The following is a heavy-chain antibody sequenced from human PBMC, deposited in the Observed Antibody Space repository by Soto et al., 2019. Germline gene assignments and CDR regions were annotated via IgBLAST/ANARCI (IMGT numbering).Heavy chain of an antibody. D-gene: IGHD3-3*01. CDR3: ARLYDFWSGYYSHYYYYMDV. J-gene: IGHJ6*03. CDR2: MNPNSGNT. CDR1: GYTFTIYD. Sequence: ASVKVSCTASGYTFTIYDINWVRQATGQGLEWMGWMNPNSGNTGYAQKFQGRVTMTRNTSISTAYMELSSLRPEDTAVYYCARLYDFWSGYYSHYYYYMDVWGKGTTVTVSS. V-gene: IGHV1-8*01.